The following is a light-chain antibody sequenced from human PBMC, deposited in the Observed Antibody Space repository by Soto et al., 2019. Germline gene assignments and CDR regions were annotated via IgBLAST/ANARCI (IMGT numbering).Light chain of an antibody. V-gene: IGKV1-8*01. CDR1: QGISSY. J-gene: IGKJ5*01. Sequence: AIRMTQSPSSFSASTGDRVTITCRASQGISSYLAWYQQKPGKAPKLLIYAASTLQSGVPSRFSGSGSGTDFTLTISCLQSEDFATYYCQQLNSSPITFGQGTRLEIK. CDR2: AAS. CDR3: QQLNSSPIT.